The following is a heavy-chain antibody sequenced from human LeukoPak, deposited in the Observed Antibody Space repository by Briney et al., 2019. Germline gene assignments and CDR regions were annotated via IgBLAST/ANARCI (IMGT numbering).Heavy chain of an antibody. CDR2: INPNSGGT. CDR3: AITMIVGNPYYFDY. CDR1: GYTFTGYY. D-gene: IGHD3-22*01. Sequence: ASVKVSCKASGYTFTGYYMHWVRQAPGQGLEWMGWINPNSGGTNYAQKFQGRVTMTRDTSISTAYMELSRLRSDDTAVYYCAITMIVGNPYYFDYWGQGTLVTVSS. V-gene: IGHV1-2*02. J-gene: IGHJ4*02.